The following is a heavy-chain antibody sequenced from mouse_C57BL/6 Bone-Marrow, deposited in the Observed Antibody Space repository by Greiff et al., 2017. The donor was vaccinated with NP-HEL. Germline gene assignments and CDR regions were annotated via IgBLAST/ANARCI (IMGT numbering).Heavy chain of an antibody. Sequence: QVQLQQPGAELVRPGTSVKLSCKASGYTFTSYWMHWVKQRPGQGLEWIGVIDPSDSYTNYNQKFKGKATLTVDTSSSTAYMQLSSLTSEDSAVYYCARTTVPDVWCTGTTVTVSS. CDR3: ARTTVPDV. V-gene: IGHV1-59*01. CDR1: GYTFTSYW. D-gene: IGHD1-1*01. J-gene: IGHJ1*03. CDR2: IDPSDSYT.